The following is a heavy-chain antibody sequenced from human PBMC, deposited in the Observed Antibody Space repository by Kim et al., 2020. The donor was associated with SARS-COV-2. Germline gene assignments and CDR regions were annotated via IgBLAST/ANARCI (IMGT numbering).Heavy chain of an antibody. D-gene: IGHD7-27*01. CDR3: ARIETGGFEY. J-gene: IGHJ4*02. V-gene: IGHV4-61*05. CDR2: GST. Sequence: GSTNYTPSHKSRVTISVDKAKNQFSQKLSSVTAADTAVYYCARIETGGFEYWGQGTGHRLL.